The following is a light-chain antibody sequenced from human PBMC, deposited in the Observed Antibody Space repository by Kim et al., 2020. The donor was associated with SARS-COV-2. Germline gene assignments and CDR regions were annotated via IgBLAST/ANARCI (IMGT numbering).Light chain of an antibody. CDR1: SSNIGKTA. V-gene: IGLV1-36*01. J-gene: IGLJ1*01. Sequence: QRVTISCSGSSSNIGKTAVNWYQQLPGKAPKLLIYYDDLLPSGVSERYSGSKSGTSASLAISGLQSEDEADYYCAAWDDSLNGYVFGTGTKVTVL. CDR2: YDD. CDR3: AAWDDSLNGYV.